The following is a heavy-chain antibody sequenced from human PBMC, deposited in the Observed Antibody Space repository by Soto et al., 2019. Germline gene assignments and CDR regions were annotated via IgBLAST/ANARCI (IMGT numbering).Heavy chain of an antibody. CDR3: AKSSYNSGLGLAALGF. Sequence: GGSLRLSCAASGFTFSSYPMSSVRQPPGKGLEWVAVISGSGDITNYADSVKGRITNSRDNPKNTLYLQMNSLRAEDTAIYYCAKSSYNSGLGLAALGFWGLGTMVTVSS. CDR2: ISGSGDIT. CDR1: GFTFSSYP. J-gene: IGHJ3*01. V-gene: IGHV3-23*01. D-gene: IGHD6-19*01.